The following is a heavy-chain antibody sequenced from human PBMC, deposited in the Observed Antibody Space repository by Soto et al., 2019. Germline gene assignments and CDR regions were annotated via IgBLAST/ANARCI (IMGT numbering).Heavy chain of an antibody. V-gene: IGHV1-18*04. Sequence: QVQLVQSGAELKKPGASVKVSCKASGYTFTNHGISWVRQAPGQGLEWVGWVSGYNDKTKSAQKFQGRVTMTTDTSTNTAYMELRSLRSDDTAVYFCARDAGEIDDYDSSGFEFWGQGTRVTVSS. CDR2: VSGYNDKT. J-gene: IGHJ4*02. D-gene: IGHD3-22*01. CDR1: GYTFTNHG. CDR3: ARDAGEIDDYDSSGFEF.